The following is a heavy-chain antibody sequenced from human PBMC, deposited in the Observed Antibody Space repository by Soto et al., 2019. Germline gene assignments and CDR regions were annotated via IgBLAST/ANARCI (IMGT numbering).Heavy chain of an antibody. CDR2: IWSDGSNK. CDR1: GFTFSNYG. J-gene: IGHJ6*02. V-gene: IGHV3-33*01. CDR3: ARKSSGSYGMDV. Sequence: QVQLVESGGGVVQPGRSLRLSCAASGFTFSNYGMHWVRQPPGKGLEWVAVIWSDGSNKYYADSVKGRFTISRDNSKNTLYLQMNSLRAEDTAVYYCARKSSGSYGMDVWGQGTTFTVSS. D-gene: IGHD6-6*01.